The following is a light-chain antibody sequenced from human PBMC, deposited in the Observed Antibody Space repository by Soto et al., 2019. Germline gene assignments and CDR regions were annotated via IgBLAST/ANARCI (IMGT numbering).Light chain of an antibody. CDR2: EVS. CDR1: SSDVGAYDS. V-gene: IGLV2-8*01. Sequence: QSALTQTPSASGSPGQSVTISCTGTSSDVGAYDSVSWYQHHPGKAPKALIYEVSKRPSGVPDRFSGSKSGNTASLTVSGLQAEDEADYYCQSYDSSLGGSVFGTGTKVTVL. CDR3: QSYDSSLGGSV. J-gene: IGLJ1*01.